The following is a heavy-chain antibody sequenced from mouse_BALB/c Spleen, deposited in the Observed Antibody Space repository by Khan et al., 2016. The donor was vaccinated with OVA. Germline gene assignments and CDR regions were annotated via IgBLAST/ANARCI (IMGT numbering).Heavy chain of an antibody. D-gene: IGHD1-1*01. Sequence: VQLQQPGPELVKPGASVKVSCKASGYSFTDYNMFWVKQSHGKSLEWIGYIDPYNGGTSYNQQFKGKATLTVDKSSSTSFMHLNSLTYEDSAVFYCARTDYYGSSYYFDYWGQGTTLTVSS. CDR3: ARTDYYGSSYYFDY. V-gene: IGHV1S135*01. J-gene: IGHJ2*01. CDR1: GYSFTDYN. CDR2: IDPYNGGT.